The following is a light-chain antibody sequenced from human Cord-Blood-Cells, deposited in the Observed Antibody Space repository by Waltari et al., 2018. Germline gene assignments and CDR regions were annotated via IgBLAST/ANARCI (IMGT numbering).Light chain of an antibody. Sequence: QSALPQPASVSGFPGQSITISCTGTSSDVGGYNYVSWYQQHPGKAPNLMIYDVSNRPSGVSNRFSGSKSGNTASLTISGLQAEDEADYYCSSYTSSSTYVFGTGTKVTVL. CDR3: SSYTSSSTYV. J-gene: IGLJ1*01. CDR2: DVS. V-gene: IGLV2-14*03. CDR1: SSDVGGYNY.